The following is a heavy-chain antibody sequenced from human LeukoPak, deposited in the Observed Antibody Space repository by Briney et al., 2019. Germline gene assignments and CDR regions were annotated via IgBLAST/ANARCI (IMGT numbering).Heavy chain of an antibody. Sequence: GGSLRLSCAASGFTFSSYWMSWVRQAPGKGLEWVANIKQDGSEKYYVDSVKGRFTISRDSAKNSLYLQMNSLRAEDTAVYYCATLIDSSGWEPPDYWGQGTLVTVSS. CDR3: ATLIDSSGWEPPDY. CDR2: IKQDGSEK. J-gene: IGHJ4*02. CDR1: GFTFSSYW. D-gene: IGHD6-19*01. V-gene: IGHV3-7*03.